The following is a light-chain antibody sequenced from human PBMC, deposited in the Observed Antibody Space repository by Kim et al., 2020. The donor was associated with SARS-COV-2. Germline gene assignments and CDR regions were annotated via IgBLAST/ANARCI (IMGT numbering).Light chain of an antibody. Sequence: SLAPGERATLSCRASQSISNSLAWYQQNPGQAPRLLIYDASNRATGIPARFSGSGSGTDFTLTISRLEPEDLAVYYCQQRARWPLTFGGGTKLEI. CDR3: QQRARWPLT. J-gene: IGKJ4*01. CDR2: DAS. V-gene: IGKV3-11*01. CDR1: QSISNS.